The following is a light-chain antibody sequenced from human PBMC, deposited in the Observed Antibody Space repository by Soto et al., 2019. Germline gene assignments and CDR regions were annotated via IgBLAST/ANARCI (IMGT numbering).Light chain of an antibody. J-gene: IGKJ1*01. CDR2: VAS. CDR3: QQYSNWPWT. Sequence: PGAIVTLSCMASQSVSSSYLTCYQHKPGQAPMLLIYVASTRATGIPSRFSGSGSGTEFTLTISSLQSEDFAVYYCQQYSNWPWTFGQGTKVDIK. V-gene: IGKV3-15*01. CDR1: QSVSSSY.